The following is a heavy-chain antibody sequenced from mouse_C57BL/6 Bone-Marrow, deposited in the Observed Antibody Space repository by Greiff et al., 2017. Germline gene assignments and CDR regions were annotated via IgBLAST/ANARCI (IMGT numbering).Heavy chain of an antibody. CDR2: ISDDGSYT. D-gene: IGHD2-4*01. CDR3: ARDRRGLRRGFAY. CDR1: GFTFSSYA. J-gene: IGHJ3*01. V-gene: IGHV5-4*01. Sequence: EVHLVESGGGLVKPGGSLKLSCAASGFTFSSYAMSWVRQTPEKRLEWVATISDDGSYTYYPHNVKGRFTISRDNAKNNLYLQMSHLKSEDTAMYYCARDRRGLRRGFAYWGQGTLVTVSA.